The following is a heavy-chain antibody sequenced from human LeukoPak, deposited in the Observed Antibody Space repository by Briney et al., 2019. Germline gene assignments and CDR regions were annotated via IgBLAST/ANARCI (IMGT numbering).Heavy chain of an antibody. CDR1: GYTFSGYY. CDR3: ARVGRAFTARSSFFDY. D-gene: IGHD6-6*01. J-gene: IGHJ4*02. CDR2: INPNSGGT. V-gene: IGHV1-2*02. Sequence: ASVKVSCKASGYTFSGYYMHWVRQAPGQGLEWMGWINPNSGGTNYAQKFQGRVTMTRDTSISAAYMELIRLRSADTAVYYCARVGRAFTARSSFFDYWGQGTLVTVSS.